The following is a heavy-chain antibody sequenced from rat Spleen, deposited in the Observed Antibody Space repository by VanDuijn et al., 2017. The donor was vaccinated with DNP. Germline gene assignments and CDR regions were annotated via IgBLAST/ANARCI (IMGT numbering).Heavy chain of an antibody. CDR3: ANNNYAMDA. V-gene: IGHV5-25*01. CDR2: INTDGGST. CDR1: GFNFSNYY. Sequence: EVQLVESGGGLVQPGRSMKLSCTVSGFNFSNYYMAWVRQAPTKGLEWVASINTDGGSTYYPDSVKGRFTISRDNAKSTLYLQMDSLRSEDTATYYCANNNYAMDAWGQGTSVTVSS. D-gene: IGHD1-10*01. J-gene: IGHJ4*01.